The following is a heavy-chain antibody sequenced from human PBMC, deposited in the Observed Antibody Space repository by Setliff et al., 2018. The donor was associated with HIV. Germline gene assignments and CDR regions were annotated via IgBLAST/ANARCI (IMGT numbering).Heavy chain of an antibody. CDR1: GDSVSRSNYY. CDR3: ASLFRLSGFWISFLPDY. Sequence: SETLSLTCTVSGDSVSRSNYYWAWIRQPPGKGLEWIGSIDYNEITYYNPSLKSRVTLSVDTPKNQFSLYLSSVTASDTAVYYCASLFRLSGFWISFLPDYWGQGILLTVSS. D-gene: IGHD3-3*01. V-gene: IGHV4-39*01. CDR2: IDYNEIT. J-gene: IGHJ4*02.